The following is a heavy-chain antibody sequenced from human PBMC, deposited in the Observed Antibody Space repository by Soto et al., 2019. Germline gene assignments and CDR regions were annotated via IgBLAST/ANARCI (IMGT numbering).Heavy chain of an antibody. Sequence: QVQLVQSGAEVKKPGSSVKVSCKASGGTLSNYGISWVRQAPGQRLEWMGGIIPVFGTANYAQKFQGRVMITADESTGTVYMEVSSLRSEDTAVYYCTRGDATKIVVTTYYGMDVWGQGTTVTVSS. J-gene: IGHJ6*02. D-gene: IGHD4-17*01. CDR1: GGTLSNYG. V-gene: IGHV1-69*12. CDR3: TRGDATKIVVTTYYGMDV. CDR2: IIPVFGTA.